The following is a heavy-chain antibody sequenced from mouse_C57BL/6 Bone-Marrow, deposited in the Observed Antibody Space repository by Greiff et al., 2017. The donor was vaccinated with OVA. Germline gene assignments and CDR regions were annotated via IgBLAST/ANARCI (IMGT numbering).Heavy chain of an antibody. Sequence: DVQLVESGGDLVKPGGSLKLSCAASGFTFSSYGMSWVRQTPDKRLEWVATISSGGSYTYYPDSVKGRFTISRDNAKNTLYLQMSSLKSEDTAMYYCARHDGFMDYWGQGTSVTVSS. CDR3: ARHDGFMDY. J-gene: IGHJ4*01. V-gene: IGHV5-6*01. CDR2: ISSGGSYT. CDR1: GFTFSSYG. D-gene: IGHD2-3*01.